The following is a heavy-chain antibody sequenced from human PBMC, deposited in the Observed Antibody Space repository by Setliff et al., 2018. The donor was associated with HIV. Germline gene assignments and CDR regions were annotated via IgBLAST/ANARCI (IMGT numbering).Heavy chain of an antibody. Sequence: SETLSLTCTVSGGSIFSHYWSWIRQPAGKGLEWIGRIYASGSTNYNPSLKSRVTTSVDTSKNQFSLKLGSVTAADTAMYCCARATYYYDSSGYYYKSYYFDYWGQGTLVTVSS. CDR1: GGSIFSHY. CDR3: ARATYYYDSSGYYYKSYYFDY. J-gene: IGHJ4*02. V-gene: IGHV4-4*07. CDR2: IYASGST. D-gene: IGHD3-22*01.